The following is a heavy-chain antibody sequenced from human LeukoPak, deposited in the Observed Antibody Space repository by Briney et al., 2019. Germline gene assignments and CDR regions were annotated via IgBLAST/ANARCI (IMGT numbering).Heavy chain of an antibody. D-gene: IGHD3-22*01. V-gene: IGHV1-69*05. CDR2: IIPIFGTA. CDR1: GGTFSSYA. J-gene: IGHJ1*01. Sequence: SVKVSCKASGGTFSSYAISWERQAPGQGLEWMGRIIPIFGTANYAQKFQGRVTITTDESKSTAYMELSSLRSEDTAVYYCARDPLRGSYYYDSSGYLSYQHWGQGTLVTVSS. CDR3: ARDPLRGSYYYDSSGYLSYQH.